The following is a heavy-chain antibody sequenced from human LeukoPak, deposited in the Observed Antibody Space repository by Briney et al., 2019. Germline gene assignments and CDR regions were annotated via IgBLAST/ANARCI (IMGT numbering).Heavy chain of an antibody. CDR3: AREFYSSGWYYYFDY. J-gene: IGHJ4*02. V-gene: IGHV4-59*01. Sequence: PSETLSLTCTVYGGSISSYYWSWIRQPPGKGLEWIGYIYYSGSTNYNPSLKSRVTISVDTSKNQFSLKLSSVTAADTAVYYCAREFYSSGWYYYFDYWGQGTLVTVSS. CDR2: IYYSGST. CDR1: GGSISSYY. D-gene: IGHD6-19*01.